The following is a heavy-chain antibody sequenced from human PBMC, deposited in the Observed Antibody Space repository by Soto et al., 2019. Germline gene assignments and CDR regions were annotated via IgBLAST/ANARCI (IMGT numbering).Heavy chain of an antibody. D-gene: IGHD5-18*01. CDR2: TYYRSKWYN. Sequence: SQSLSLNCAISGDSVSSNSAALNWIRQSPSRGLEWLGRTYYRSKWYNDYAVSVKSRITINPDTSKNQFSLQLNSVTPEDTAVYYCARGDGYSYGEEEWGMYXWGQVTTVTVS. CDR1: GDSVSSNSAA. V-gene: IGHV6-1*01. CDR3: ARGDGYSYGEEEWGMYX. J-gene: IGHJ6*02.